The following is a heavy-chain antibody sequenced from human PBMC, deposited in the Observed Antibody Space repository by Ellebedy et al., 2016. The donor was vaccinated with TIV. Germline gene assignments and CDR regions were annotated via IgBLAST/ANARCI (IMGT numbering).Heavy chain of an antibody. CDR3: TSEYSSASHWAY. CDR1: GFTFSNYW. D-gene: IGHD6-6*01. Sequence: GESLKISCAASGFTFSNYWMSWVRQAPGKGLEWVANIRQDGGETNYVDSVKGRFTISRDNAKNSLYLQMNSLRVEATAVYYCTSEYSSASHWAYWGQGTLVTVSS. J-gene: IGHJ4*02. V-gene: IGHV3-7*03. CDR2: IRQDGGET.